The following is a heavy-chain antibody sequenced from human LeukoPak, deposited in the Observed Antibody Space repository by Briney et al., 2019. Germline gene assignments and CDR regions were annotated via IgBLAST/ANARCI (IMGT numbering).Heavy chain of an antibody. D-gene: IGHD4-17*01. CDR1: GGSISSYY. J-gene: IGHJ6*02. CDR3: ARLYGDYAPIEDYYYGMDV. V-gene: IGHV4-59*08. Sequence: NPSQTLSLTCAVSGGSISSYYWSWIRQPPGKGLEWIGYIYYSGSTNYNPSLKSRVTISVDTSKNQFSLKLSSVTAADTAVYYCARLYGDYAPIEDYYYGMDVWGQRTTVTVSS. CDR2: IYYSGST.